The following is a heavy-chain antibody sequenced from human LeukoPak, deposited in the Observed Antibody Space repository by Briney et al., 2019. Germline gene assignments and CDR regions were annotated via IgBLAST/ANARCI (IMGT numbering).Heavy chain of an antibody. CDR2: INWNGGST. D-gene: IGHD5-24*01. Sequence: GGSLRPSCAASGFTFSSYSMNWVRQAPGKGLEWVSGINWNGGSTGYADSVKGRFTISRDNAKNSLYLQMNSLRAEDTALYYCARGKMATPEPYYFDYWGQGTLVTVSS. CDR3: ARGKMATPEPYYFDY. J-gene: IGHJ4*02. CDR1: GFTFSSYS. V-gene: IGHV3-20*04.